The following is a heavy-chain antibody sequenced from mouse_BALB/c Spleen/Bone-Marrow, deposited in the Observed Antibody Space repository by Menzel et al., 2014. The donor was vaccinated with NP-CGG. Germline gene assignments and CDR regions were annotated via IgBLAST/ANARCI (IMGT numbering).Heavy chain of an antibody. J-gene: IGHJ2*01. CDR1: GFTFTGYY. CDR2: IRNKPNGYTT. Sequence: EVHLVESGGGLVQPGGSLRLSCATSGFTFTGYYMSWVRQPPGKALEWLGFIRNKPNGYTTEYSASVKGRFTISRDNSQSILYLQMNTLRVEDSATYYCTRDMGLLRFDYWGQGTTLTVSS. D-gene: IGHD1-1*01. V-gene: IGHV7-3*02. CDR3: TRDMGLLRFDY.